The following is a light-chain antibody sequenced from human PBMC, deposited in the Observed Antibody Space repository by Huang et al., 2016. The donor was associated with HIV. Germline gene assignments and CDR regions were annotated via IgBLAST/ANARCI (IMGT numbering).Light chain of an antibody. CDR1: QSISSW. Sequence: DIQMTQSPSTLSASVGDRVTITCRASQSISSWLAWYQQKPGKAPNLLIYKASSLESGVPSRCSSSGSGTEFTLTISSLQPDDFATYYCQHYNTYSTFGQGTKVEIK. CDR2: KAS. J-gene: IGKJ1*01. V-gene: IGKV1-5*03. CDR3: QHYNTYST.